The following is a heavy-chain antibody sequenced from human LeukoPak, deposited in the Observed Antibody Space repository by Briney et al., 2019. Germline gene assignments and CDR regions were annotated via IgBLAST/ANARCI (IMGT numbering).Heavy chain of an antibody. V-gene: IGHV4-59*08. Sequence: SETLSLNCSVSGGSITSNYWNWLAQRPGKELEGIGHLYYSGSTNYNPSLKSRVTISVDTFKNQFSLKLSSVTAADTAVYYCARVPTVTFFDYWGQGTLVTVSS. CDR3: ARVPTVTFFDY. CDR2: LYYSGST. D-gene: IGHD4-17*01. CDR1: GGSITSNY. J-gene: IGHJ4*02.